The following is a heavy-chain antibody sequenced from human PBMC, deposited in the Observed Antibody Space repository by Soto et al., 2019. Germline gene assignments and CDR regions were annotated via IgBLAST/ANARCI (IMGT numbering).Heavy chain of an antibody. CDR3: TRGGDPYKTGH. D-gene: IGHD2-21*01. CDR1: GGSIISSSYY. CDR2: IYYSGST. J-gene: IGHJ4*02. Sequence: SVPMSLTCPVAGGSIISSSYYWGWIRQPPGKGLEWIGYIYYSGSTNYNPSLKSRVTMSVDTSKNQFSLKLTSVNTADTAIYYCTRGGDPYKTGHWGQGTLVTSPQ. V-gene: IGHV4-39*07.